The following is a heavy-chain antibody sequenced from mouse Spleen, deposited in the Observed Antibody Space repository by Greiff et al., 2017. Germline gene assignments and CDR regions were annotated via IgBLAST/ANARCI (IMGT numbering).Heavy chain of an antibody. CDR3: ARSALYYYGHYYAMDY. CDR2: IYPGSDNT. Sequence: QVQLKQSGPELVKPGASVKISCKASGYTFTDYYINWVKQRLGQGLEWIGWIYPGSDNTKYNEKFKGKATLTVDTSSSTAYMQLSSLTSEDSAVYFCARSALYYYGHYYAMDYWGQGTSVTVSS. J-gene: IGHJ4*01. CDR1: GYTFTDYY. D-gene: IGHD1-1*01. V-gene: IGHV1-84*01.